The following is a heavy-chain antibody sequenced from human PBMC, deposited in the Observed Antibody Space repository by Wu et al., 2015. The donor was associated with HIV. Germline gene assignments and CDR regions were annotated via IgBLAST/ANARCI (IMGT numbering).Heavy chain of an antibody. CDR3: ARGGGRDGYNPFDY. V-gene: IGHV1-8*01. D-gene: IGHD5-24*01. CDR2: MNPNSGNT. Sequence: QVQLVQSGAEVKKPGASVKVSCKASGYTFTTYEINWVRQATGQGLEWMGWMNPNSGNTGYAQKFHGRVTMTRNTSMSTAYIELSSLTSEDTAVYYCARGGGRDGYNPFDYWGQGTLVTVSS. J-gene: IGHJ4*02. CDR1: GYTFTTYE.